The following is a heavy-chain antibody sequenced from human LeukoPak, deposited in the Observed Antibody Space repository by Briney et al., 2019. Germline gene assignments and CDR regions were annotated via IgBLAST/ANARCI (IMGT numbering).Heavy chain of an antibody. CDR1: GGTFSSYA. Sequence: SVTVSCKASGGTFSSYAISWVRQAPVQGLEWMGGIIPIFGTANYAQKFQGRVTITADESTSTAYMELSSLRSEDTAVYYCARVLNGYFDYWGQGTLVTVSS. D-gene: IGHD2-8*02. CDR3: ARVLNGYFDY. J-gene: IGHJ4*02. CDR2: IIPIFGTA. V-gene: IGHV1-69*13.